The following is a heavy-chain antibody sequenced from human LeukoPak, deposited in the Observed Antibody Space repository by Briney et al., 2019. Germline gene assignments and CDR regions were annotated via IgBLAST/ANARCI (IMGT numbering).Heavy chain of an antibody. V-gene: IGHV3-21*01. CDR1: GFTFSSYS. D-gene: IGHD6-13*01. CDR2: ISSSSSYI. Sequence: GGSLRLSCAASGFTFSSYSMNWVRQAPGKGLEWVSSISSSSSYIYYADSVKGRFTISRDNAKNSLYLRMNSLRAEDTAVYYCAASRSSSSWYYPLAFDIWGQGTMVTVSS. CDR3: AASRSSSSWYYPLAFDI. J-gene: IGHJ3*02.